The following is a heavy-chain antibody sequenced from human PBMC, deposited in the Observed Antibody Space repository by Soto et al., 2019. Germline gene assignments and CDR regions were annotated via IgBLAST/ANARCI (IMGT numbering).Heavy chain of an antibody. D-gene: IGHD3-10*01. J-gene: IGHJ3*01. CDR3: ARQTAGMIAEVAFAL. CDR2: IYYSGST. Sequence: QLQLQESGPGLVKPSETLSLTCTVSGGSISSHSHYWGWLRQPPGKGLEWIGSIYYSGSTYYNPSLKSRVTKSVATSKNQFSLKLTSVTAEDTAMYFCARQTAGMIAEVAFALWGQGTMVTVSS. CDR1: GGSISSHSHY. V-gene: IGHV4-39*01.